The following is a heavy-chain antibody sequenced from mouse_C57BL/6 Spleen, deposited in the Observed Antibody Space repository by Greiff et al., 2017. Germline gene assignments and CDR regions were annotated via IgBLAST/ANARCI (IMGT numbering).Heavy chain of an antibody. Sequence: QVQLQQPGAELVKPGASVKLSCKASGYTFTSYWMHWVKQRPGQGLEWIGMIHPNSGSTNYNEKFKSKATLTVDKSSSTAYMQLSSLTSEDSAVYYCARSGDYDVDWFAYWGQGTLVTVSA. V-gene: IGHV1-64*01. D-gene: IGHD2-4*01. CDR2: IHPNSGST. CDR3: ARSGDYDVDWFAY. J-gene: IGHJ3*01. CDR1: GYTFTSYW.